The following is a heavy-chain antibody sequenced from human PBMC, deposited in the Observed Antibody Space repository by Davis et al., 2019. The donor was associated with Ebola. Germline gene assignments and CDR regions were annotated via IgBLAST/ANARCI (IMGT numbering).Heavy chain of an antibody. D-gene: IGHD2-8*02. J-gene: IGHJ6*02. CDR2: TYYRSKWYN. CDR1: GDSVSSNSAA. CDR3: ARARAFCTGGVCYDYYYGMDV. V-gene: IGHV6-1*01. Sequence: MPSETLSLTCAISGDSVSSNSAAWNWIRQSPSRGLEWLGRTYYRSKWYNDYAVSVKSRITINPDTSKNQFSLQLNSVTPEDTAVYYCARARAFCTGGVCYDYYYGMDVWGQGTTVTVSS.